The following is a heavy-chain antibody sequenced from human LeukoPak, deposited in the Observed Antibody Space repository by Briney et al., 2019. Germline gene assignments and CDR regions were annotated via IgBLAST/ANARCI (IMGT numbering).Heavy chain of an antibody. CDR1: GGSISSSNYY. J-gene: IGHJ5*02. Sequence: SETLSLTCHVSGGSISSSNYYWGWIRQPPGKGLEWIGNVYYSGSASFNPSLKSRVTISVDTSKNQFSLKLSSVTAAGTAVYYCARAMRITIFKGGFDPWGQGALVTVSS. CDR2: VYYSGSA. D-gene: IGHD3-3*01. V-gene: IGHV4-39*07. CDR3: ARAMRITIFKGGFDP.